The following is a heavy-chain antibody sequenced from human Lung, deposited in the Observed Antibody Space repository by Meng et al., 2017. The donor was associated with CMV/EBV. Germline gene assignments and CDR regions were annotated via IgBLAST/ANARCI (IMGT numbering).Heavy chain of an antibody. D-gene: IGHD3-10*01. J-gene: IGHJ4*02. CDR2: IYPSDSDT. CDR1: GYSFSSYW. V-gene: IGHV5-51*01. CDR3: ARTMGPAPFDH. Sequence: XVSCKGSGYSFSSYWIGWVRQMPGKGLEWMGIIYPSDSDTTYSPSFQGQVTISADKSISTAYLQWSSLKASDTAMYYCARTMGPAPFDHWGQGTLVTVSS.